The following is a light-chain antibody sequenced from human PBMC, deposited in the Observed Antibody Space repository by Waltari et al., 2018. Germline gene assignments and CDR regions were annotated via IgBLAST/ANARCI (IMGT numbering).Light chain of an antibody. V-gene: IGKV3-11*01. CDR1: QSVSSY. CDR2: DAS. Sequence: ELVLTQSPATLSLSPGERATLSCSASQSVSSYLAWYQQKPGQAPRLLIYDASNRATGIPARFSGSGSGTDFTLTISSLEPEDFAVYYCQQRSNRLTFGGGTKVEIK. J-gene: IGKJ4*01. CDR3: QQRSNRLT.